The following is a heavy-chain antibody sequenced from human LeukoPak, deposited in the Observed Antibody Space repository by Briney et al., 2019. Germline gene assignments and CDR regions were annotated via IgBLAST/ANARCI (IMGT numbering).Heavy chain of an antibody. D-gene: IGHD2-8*01. J-gene: IGHJ6*03. V-gene: IGHV5-51*01. Sequence: PGESLKISCKGSGYSFTSYWIGWVRQMPGKGLEWMGIIYPDDSDTRYSPSFEGQVIISVDKSISTAYLQWSGLKASDTATYYCARHGHCTNGVCHSNYYYYMDVWGKGTTVTVSS. CDR2: IYPDDSDT. CDR1: GYSFTSYW. CDR3: ARHGHCTNGVCHSNYYYYMDV.